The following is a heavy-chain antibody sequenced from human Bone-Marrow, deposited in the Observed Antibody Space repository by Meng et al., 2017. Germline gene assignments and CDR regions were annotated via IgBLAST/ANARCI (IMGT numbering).Heavy chain of an antibody. CDR1: GGSFSGYY. J-gene: IGHJ6*02. CDR3: ASRRGRGYCSGGSCYTIYYYYGMDV. D-gene: IGHD2-15*01. V-gene: IGHV4-34*01. CDR2: INHSGST. Sequence: SETLSLTCAVYGGSFSGYYWSWIRQPPGKGLEWIGEINHSGSTNYNPSLKSRVTISVDTSKNQFSLKLSSVTAADTAVYYCASRRGRGYCSGGSCYTIYYYYGMDVWGQGPTVTVSS.